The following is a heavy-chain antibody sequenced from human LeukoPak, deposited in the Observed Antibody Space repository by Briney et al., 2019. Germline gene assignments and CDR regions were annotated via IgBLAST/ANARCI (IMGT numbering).Heavy chain of an antibody. V-gene: IGHV4-59*01. Sequence: SETLSLTCTVSGGSISSYYWSWIRQPPGKGLEWIGYIYYSGSTNYNPSLKSRVTISVDTSKNQFSLKLSSVTAADTAVYYCARLSGGIPGHDAFDIWGQGTMVTVSS. J-gene: IGHJ3*02. CDR3: ARLSGGIPGHDAFDI. D-gene: IGHD1-26*01. CDR1: GGSISSYY. CDR2: IYYSGST.